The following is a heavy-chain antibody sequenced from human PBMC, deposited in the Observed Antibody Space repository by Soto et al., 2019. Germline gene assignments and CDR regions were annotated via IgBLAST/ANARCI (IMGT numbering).Heavy chain of an antibody. Sequence: EVQLLESGGGLVQPGGSLRLSCAASGFTFSSYAMSWVRQAPGKGLEWVSAISGSGGSTYYADSVKGRFTISRDNSKNTLYLQMNSLRAEDTAVYYCARLYISGFGDSSYDLSYFQHWGQGTLVTVSS. CDR3: ARLYISGFGDSSYDLSYFQH. CDR2: ISGSGGST. J-gene: IGHJ1*01. CDR1: GFTFSSYA. V-gene: IGHV3-23*01. D-gene: IGHD5-12*01.